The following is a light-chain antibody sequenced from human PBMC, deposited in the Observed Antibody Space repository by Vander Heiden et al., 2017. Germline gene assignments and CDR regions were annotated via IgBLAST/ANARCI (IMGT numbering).Light chain of an antibody. CDR1: SSDVGAYNY. CDR2: EVT. J-gene: IGLJ1*01. CDR3: TSFTSYSIPYV. V-gene: IGLV2-14*01. Sequence: QSALPQPASVSGSPGQSITLSCTGTSSDVGAYNYVSWYQQYPDKAPKLMIYEVTNRPSGVSDRFSGSKSGNTASLTISRLQAEDEADYYCTSFTSYSIPYVFGTGTKVTVL.